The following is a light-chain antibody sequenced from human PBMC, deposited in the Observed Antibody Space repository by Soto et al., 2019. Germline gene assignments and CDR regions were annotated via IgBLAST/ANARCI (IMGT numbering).Light chain of an antibody. V-gene: IGKV1-33*01. CDR1: QDIDKY. CDR3: QQYYDLPLT. J-gene: IGKJ5*01. Sequence: DRQMTQSPSSLPASVGDRVTITCQASQDIDKYLNWYQQKPGKAPKLLIDDVTNLETGVPSRFSGSGSGTHFTFTIGSLQPEDIATYYCQQYYDLPLTFGQGTRLEIK. CDR2: DVT.